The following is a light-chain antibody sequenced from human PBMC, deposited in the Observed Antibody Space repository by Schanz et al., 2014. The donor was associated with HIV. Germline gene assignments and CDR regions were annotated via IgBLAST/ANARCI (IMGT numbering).Light chain of an antibody. V-gene: IGLV2-14*03. Sequence: QSALTQPASVSGSPGQSITISCTGTSSDIGGYNYVSWYQQHPGKAPKLMIYGVTDRPSGASNRFSGSKSGNTASLTVSGLQAEDEADYYCSSYAGSNNLVFGGGTKLTVL. CDR3: SSYAGSNNLV. J-gene: IGLJ3*02. CDR2: GVT. CDR1: SSDIGGYNY.